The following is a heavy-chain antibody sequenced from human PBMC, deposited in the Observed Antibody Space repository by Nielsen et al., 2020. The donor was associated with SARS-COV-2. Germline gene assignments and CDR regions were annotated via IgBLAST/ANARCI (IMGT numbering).Heavy chain of an antibody. Sequence: SETLSLTCAISGDGVSNNNAAWNWIRQSPSRGLEWLGRTYYRSKWYNDYAVSLKSRITINPDTSKNQFSLHLNSLTPEDTAVYYCARDSSSHFDYWGQGTLVTVSS. D-gene: IGHD6-19*01. CDR3: ARDSSSHFDY. J-gene: IGHJ4*02. CDR1: GDGVSNNNAA. V-gene: IGHV6-1*01. CDR2: TYYRSKWYN.